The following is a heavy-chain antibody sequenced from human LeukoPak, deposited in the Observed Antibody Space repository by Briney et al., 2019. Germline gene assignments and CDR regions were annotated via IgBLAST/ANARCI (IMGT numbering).Heavy chain of an antibody. CDR2: IRYDGSNK. V-gene: IGHV3-30*02. D-gene: IGHD6-6*01. J-gene: IGHJ5*02. Sequence: GGSLRLSCAASGFTFSSYGMHWVRQAPGKGLEWVAFIRYDGSNKYYADSVKGRFTISRDNSKNTLYLQMNSLRAEDTAVYHCAKPVFEYSRHNWFDPWGQGTLVTVSS. CDR1: GFTFSSYG. CDR3: AKPVFEYSRHNWFDP.